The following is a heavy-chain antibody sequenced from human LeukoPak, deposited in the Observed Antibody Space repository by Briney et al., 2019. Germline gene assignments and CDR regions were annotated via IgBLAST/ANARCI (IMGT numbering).Heavy chain of an antibody. Sequence: GASVKVSCKASGGTFSSYAISWVRQAPGQGLEWMGGIIPIFGTANYAQKFQGRVTITADESTSTAYMELSSLRSGDTAVYYCARDKRTTVIPRGEFDYWGQGTLVTVSS. V-gene: IGHV1-69*13. D-gene: IGHD4-17*01. CDR2: IIPIFGTA. J-gene: IGHJ4*02. CDR3: ARDKRTTVIPRGEFDY. CDR1: GGTFSSYA.